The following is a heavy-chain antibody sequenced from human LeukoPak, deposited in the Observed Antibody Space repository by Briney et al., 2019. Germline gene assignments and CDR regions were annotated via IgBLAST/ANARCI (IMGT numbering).Heavy chain of an antibody. D-gene: IGHD1-26*01. CDR2: IEQDGSQK. CDR1: GFTFSSYW. CDR3: ARNSGSNPFDY. V-gene: IGHV3-7*01. J-gene: IGHJ4*02. Sequence: GGSLRLSCAASGFTFSSYWLSWVRQAPGKGLEWVASIEQDGSQKYYVDSVRGRFTISRDNAKNSVYLQTNSLRVEDTAVYYCARNSGSNPFDYWGQGTLVAVSS.